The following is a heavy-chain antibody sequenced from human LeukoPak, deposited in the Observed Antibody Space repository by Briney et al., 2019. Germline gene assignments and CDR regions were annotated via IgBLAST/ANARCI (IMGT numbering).Heavy chain of an antibody. Sequence: ASETLSLTCAVYGGSFSVYYWSWIRQPPGKGLEWIGEINHSGSTNYNPSLKSRVTISVDTSKNQFSLKLSSVTAADTAVYYCARARLDIVVVPAASKIKFDYWGQGTLVTVSS. CDR2: INHSGST. V-gene: IGHV4-34*01. D-gene: IGHD2-2*01. CDR3: ARARLDIVVVPAASKIKFDY. J-gene: IGHJ4*02. CDR1: GGSFSVYY.